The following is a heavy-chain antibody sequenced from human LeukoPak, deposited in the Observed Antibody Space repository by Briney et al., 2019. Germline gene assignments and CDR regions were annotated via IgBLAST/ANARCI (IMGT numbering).Heavy chain of an antibody. V-gene: IGHV4-34*01. Sequence: SETLSLTCAVYGGSFSGYYWSWIRQPPGKGLEWIGEINHSGSTNYNPSLKSRVTVSVDTSKNQFSLKLSSVTAADTAVYYCARYCSSTSCYYYYGMDVWGQGTTVTVSS. J-gene: IGHJ6*02. D-gene: IGHD2-2*01. CDR1: GGSFSGYY. CDR3: ARYCSSTSCYYYYGMDV. CDR2: INHSGST.